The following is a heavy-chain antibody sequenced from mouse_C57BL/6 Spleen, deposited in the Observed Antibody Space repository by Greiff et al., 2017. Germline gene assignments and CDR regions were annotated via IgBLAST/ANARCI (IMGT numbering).Heavy chain of an antibody. D-gene: IGHD4-1*01. V-gene: IGHV1-50*01. CDR2: IDPSDSCT. J-gene: IGHJ2*01. Sequence: QVQLQQPGAELVKPGASVKLSCKASGYTFTSYWMQWVKQRPGQGLEWIGEIDPSDSCTNYNQKFKGKATLTVDTSSITAYMQLSSLTSEDSAVYYCARFWDGFDYWGQGTTLTVSS. CDR3: ARFWDGFDY. CDR1: GYTFTSYW.